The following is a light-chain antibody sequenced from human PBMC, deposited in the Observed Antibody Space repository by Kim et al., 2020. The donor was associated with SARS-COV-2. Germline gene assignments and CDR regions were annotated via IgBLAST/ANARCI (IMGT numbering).Light chain of an antibody. J-gene: IGLJ2*01. CDR2: QDN. Sequence: LSPGETATIPCSGDKLGNRYSHWYQQKPGQTPVLVIFQDNKRPSTIPERFSASNSGNTATLTISATQPLDEAVYFCQAWDRRTGVFGGGTQLTVL. CDR3: QAWDRRTGV. CDR1: KLGNRY. V-gene: IGLV3-1*01.